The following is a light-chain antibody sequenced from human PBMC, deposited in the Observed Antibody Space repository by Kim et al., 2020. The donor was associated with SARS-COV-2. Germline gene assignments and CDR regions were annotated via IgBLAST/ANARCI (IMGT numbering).Light chain of an antibody. CDR2: DTS. J-gene: IGKJ1*01. V-gene: IGKV3-15*01. CDR3: QHYNSWPRA. Sequence: VSPGETATLSCRASHSVASRLAWYQQTPGQAPRLLISDTSTRATDIPARFSGSGSGTEFTLTISSLQSEDSALYYCQHYNSWPRAFGQGTKVDIK. CDR1: HSVASR.